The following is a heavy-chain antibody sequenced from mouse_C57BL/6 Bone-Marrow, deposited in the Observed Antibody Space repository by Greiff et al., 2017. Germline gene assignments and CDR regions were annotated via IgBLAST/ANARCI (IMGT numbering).Heavy chain of an antibody. D-gene: IGHD1-1*01. CDR3: AREAYYGSSYRYFDV. J-gene: IGHJ1*03. CDR1: GYSITSGYY. Sequence: EVQLQESGPGLVKPSQSLSLTCSVTGYSITSGYYWNWIRQFPGNKLEWMGYISYDGSNNYNPSLKNRISITRDTSKNQFFLKLNSVTTEDTATYYCAREAYYGSSYRYFDVWGTGTTVTVPS. CDR2: ISYDGSN. V-gene: IGHV3-6*01.